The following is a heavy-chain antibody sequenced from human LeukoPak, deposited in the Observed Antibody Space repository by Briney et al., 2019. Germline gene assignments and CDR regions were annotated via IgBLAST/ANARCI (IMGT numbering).Heavy chain of an antibody. CDR1: GFTFDDCA. Sequence: PGGSLRLSCAASGFTFDDCAMHWVRQAPGKGLEWVSFIRYNGNNQYYADSVKGRFTISRDNSKNTLYLQMNSLKGDDTAVYYCAKESAFYYIDVWGKGTTVIISS. CDR3: AKESAFYYIDV. CDR2: IRYNGNNQ. J-gene: IGHJ6*03. V-gene: IGHV3-30*02.